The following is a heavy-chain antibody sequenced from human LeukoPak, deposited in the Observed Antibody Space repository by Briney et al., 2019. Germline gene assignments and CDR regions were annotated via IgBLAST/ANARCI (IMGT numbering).Heavy chain of an antibody. V-gene: IGHV1-46*01. CDR1: GYTFTSYY. J-gene: IGHJ6*02. CDR3: ARGRMGSSSLYYYYYYGMDV. CDR2: INPSGGST. Sequence: ASVKVSCKASGYTFTSYYMHWVRQAPGQGLEWMGIINPSGGSTSYAQKFQGRVTMTRDTSTSTVYMELSSLRSEDTAVYYCARGRMGSSSLYYYYYYGMDVWGQGTTVTVSS. D-gene: IGHD6-6*01.